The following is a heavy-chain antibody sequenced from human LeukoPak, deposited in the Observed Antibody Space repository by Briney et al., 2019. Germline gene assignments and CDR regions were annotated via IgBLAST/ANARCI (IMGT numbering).Heavy chain of an antibody. J-gene: IGHJ5*02. CDR2: ISSSSSYI. CDR3: ARDLMVRGRFGFDP. D-gene: IGHD3-10*01. V-gene: IGHV3-21*01. Sequence: GGSLRLSCAASGFTFSSYSMIWVRQAPGKGLEWVSSISSSSSYIYYADSVKGRFTISRDNAKNSLYLQMNSLRAEDTAVYYCARDLMVRGRFGFDPWGQGTLVTVSS. CDR1: GFTFSSYS.